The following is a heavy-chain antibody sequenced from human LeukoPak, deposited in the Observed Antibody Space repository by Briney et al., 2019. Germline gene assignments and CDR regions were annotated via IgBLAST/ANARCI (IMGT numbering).Heavy chain of an antibody. J-gene: IGHJ2*01. CDR2: IWYDGSKK. CDR3: ARGLGDTSDWYFDL. V-gene: IGHV3-33*01. Sequence: PGRSLRLSCAASGFTFRRYGMHWVRQAPGKGLEWAPGIWYDGSKKYYADSVKGRFTISRDDSKNTLYLQLDSPRAEDTAVYYCARGLGDTSDWYFDLWGRGTLVTVSS. CDR1: GFTFRRYG. D-gene: IGHD2-21*01.